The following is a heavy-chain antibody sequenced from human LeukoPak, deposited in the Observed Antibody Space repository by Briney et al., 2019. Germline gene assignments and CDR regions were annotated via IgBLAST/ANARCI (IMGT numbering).Heavy chain of an antibody. J-gene: IGHJ6*04. V-gene: IGHV4-30-2*01. Sequence: PSQTLSLTCTVSGGSISSGGYYWSWIRQPPGKGLEWIGYIYHSGSTYYNPSLKSRVTISVDRSKNQFSLKLSSVTAADTAVYYCARVYLGYCSSTSCLVWGKGPRSPSPQ. CDR3: ARVYLGYCSSTSCLV. CDR2: IYHSGST. D-gene: IGHD2-2*01. CDR1: GGSISSGGYY.